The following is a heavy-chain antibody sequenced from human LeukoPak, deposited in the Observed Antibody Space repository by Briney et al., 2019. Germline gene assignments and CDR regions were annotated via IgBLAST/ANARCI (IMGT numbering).Heavy chain of an antibody. V-gene: IGHV3-7*01. CDR2: IKQDGSEK. Sequence: GGSLRLSCAASGFTFSTSWMTWVRQAPGKGLEWVVNIKQDGSEKYYVDSVKGRFTVSRDNAKNSLYLQMNSLRAEDTAVYYCARAQSGFWSGYCFDYWGQGTLVTVSS. J-gene: IGHJ4*02. CDR1: GFTFSTSW. CDR3: ARAQSGFWSGYCFDY. D-gene: IGHD3-3*01.